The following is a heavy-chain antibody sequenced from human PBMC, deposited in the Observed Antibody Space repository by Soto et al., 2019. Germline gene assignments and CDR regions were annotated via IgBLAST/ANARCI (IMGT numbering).Heavy chain of an antibody. J-gene: IGHJ5*02. V-gene: IGHV1-69*06. CDR2: IIPIFTTA. Sequence: GASVKVSCKASGGTFSNYAINWVRQAPGQGLEWMGGIIPIFTTANYAQKFQGRVTITADKSTSTAYMELSSLRSEDTAVYYCARSIAAAGPSWFDPWGQGTLVTVSS. D-gene: IGHD6-13*01. CDR3: ARSIAAAGPSWFDP. CDR1: GGTFSNYA.